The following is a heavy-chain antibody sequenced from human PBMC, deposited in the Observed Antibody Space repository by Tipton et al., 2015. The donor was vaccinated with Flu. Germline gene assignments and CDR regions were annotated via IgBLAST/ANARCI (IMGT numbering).Heavy chain of an antibody. CDR2: IYYSGST. J-gene: IGHJ4*02. CDR1: GGSISSYY. D-gene: IGHD6-13*01. CDR3: ARALAAAGYSVYYFDY. V-gene: IGHV4-59*01. Sequence: TLSLTCTVSGGSISSYYWSWIRQPPGKGLEWIGYIYYSGSTNYNPSLKSRVTISVDTSKNQFSLKLSSVTAADTAVYYCARALAAAGYSVYYFDYWGQGTLVTVSS.